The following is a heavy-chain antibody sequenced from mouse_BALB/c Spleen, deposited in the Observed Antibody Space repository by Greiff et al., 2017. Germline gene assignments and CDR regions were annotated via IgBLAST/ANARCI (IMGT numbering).Heavy chain of an antibody. CDR1: GYTFTSYW. V-gene: IGHV1-87*01. CDR3: AREDGNYLYYFDC. CDR2: IYTGDGDT. D-gene: IGHD2-1*01. J-gene: IGHJ2*01. Sequence: VQLKQSGAELARPGASVKLSCKASGYTFTSYWMQWVKQRPGQGLEWIGAIYTGDGDTRYTQKFKGKATLTADTSYSTAYMQLSSLASEDSAVYYCAREDGNYLYYFDCWGQGTTLTVAS.